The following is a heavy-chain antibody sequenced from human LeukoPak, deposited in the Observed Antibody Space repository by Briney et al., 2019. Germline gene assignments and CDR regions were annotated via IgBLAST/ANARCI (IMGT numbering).Heavy chain of an antibody. J-gene: IGHJ5*02. CDR2: INWNGGST. CDR1: GFTFDDYD. V-gene: IGHV3-20*01. Sequence: GGSLRLSCAASGFTFDDYDMSWVRQAPGEGREWVSGINWNGGSTVYGDSVKGGFTISRDNAKSSLYLQMKSLRAEATALYHCARDQGTYSSGSNWFDPWGQGTLVTVSS. CDR3: ARDQGTYSSGSNWFDP. D-gene: IGHD6-19*01.